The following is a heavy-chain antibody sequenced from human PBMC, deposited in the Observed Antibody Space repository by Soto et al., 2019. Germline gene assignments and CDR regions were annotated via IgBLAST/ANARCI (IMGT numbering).Heavy chain of an antibody. V-gene: IGHV3-33*01. Sequence: GGSLRLSCAASGFTFSSYGMHWVRQAPGKGLEWVAVIWYDGSNKYYADSVKGRFTISRDNSKNTLYLQMNSLRAEDTAVYYCARGSYYDFWSGYLSQSPNMDVWGTGTTVTVSS. J-gene: IGHJ6*03. CDR2: IWYDGSNK. D-gene: IGHD3-3*01. CDR3: ARGSYYDFWSGYLSQSPNMDV. CDR1: GFTFSSYG.